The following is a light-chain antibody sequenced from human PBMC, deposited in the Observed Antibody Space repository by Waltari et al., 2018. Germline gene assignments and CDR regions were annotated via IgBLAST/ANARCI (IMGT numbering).Light chain of an antibody. CDR3: CSYAGNYLRV. CDR2: NVS. Sequence: QSALTHPRSLSGSPRQSVTISCTETSTDVGFYTYVSWYQQDPGRAPKVVIYNVSKRPSGVPDRFSGSKSGNTASLTISGLQAEDEADYYCCSYAGNYLRVFGGGTRLTVL. V-gene: IGLV2-11*01. J-gene: IGLJ3*02. CDR1: STDVGFYTY.